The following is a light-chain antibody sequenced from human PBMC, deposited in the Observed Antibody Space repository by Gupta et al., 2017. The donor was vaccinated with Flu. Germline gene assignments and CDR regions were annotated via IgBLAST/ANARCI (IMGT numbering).Light chain of an antibody. CDR1: QSVSSSY. CDR2: GAS. V-gene: IGKV3-20*01. J-gene: IGKJ2*01. CDR3: QQYDSSAKT. Sequence: GTLSVSPGERATLSCRASQSVSSSYLAWYQQKPGQAPRLLIYGASSRATGIPDRFSGSGSGTDFTLTISRLEPEDVAVYYCQQYDSSAKTFGQGTKLEIK.